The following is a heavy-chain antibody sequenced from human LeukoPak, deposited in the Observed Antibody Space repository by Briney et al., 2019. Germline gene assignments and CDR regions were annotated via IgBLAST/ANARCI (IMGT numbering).Heavy chain of an antibody. CDR3: ARLYSGSYFEY. Sequence: SETLSLTCTVSGGSISSSSYYWGWIRQPPGKGLEWIGSIYCSGSTYYNPSLKSRVTISVDTSKNQFSLKLSSVTAADTAVYYCARLYSGSYFEYWGQGTLVTVSS. V-gene: IGHV4-39*01. J-gene: IGHJ4*02. CDR1: GGSISSSSYY. CDR2: IYCSGST. D-gene: IGHD1-26*01.